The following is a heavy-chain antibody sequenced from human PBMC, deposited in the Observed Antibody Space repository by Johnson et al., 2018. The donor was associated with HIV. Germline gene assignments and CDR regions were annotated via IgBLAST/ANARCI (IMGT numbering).Heavy chain of an antibody. CDR2: ISYDGSNK. D-gene: IGHD3-22*01. CDR1: GFTFSSYG. CDR3: ARDISPGSLISGYYDACDV. J-gene: IGHJ3*01. Sequence: QVQLVESGGGVVQPGRSLRLSCAASGFTFSSYGMHWVRQAPGKGLEWVAVISYDGSNKYYADSVKGRFTISRDNSKNTLYLQMNSLRAEDTAVYYCARDISPGSLISGYYDACDVWGQGTMVTVSS. V-gene: IGHV3-30*03.